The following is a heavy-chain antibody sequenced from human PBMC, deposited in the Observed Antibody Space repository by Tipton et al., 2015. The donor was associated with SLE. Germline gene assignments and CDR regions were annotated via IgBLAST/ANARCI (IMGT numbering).Heavy chain of an antibody. D-gene: IGHD6-6*01. J-gene: IGHJ4*02. CDR2: IYYSGST. V-gene: IGHV4-39*01. Sequence: TLSLTCTVSGGSISSSSYYWGWIRQPPGKGLEWIGSIYYSGSTYYNPSLKSRVTISVDTSKNQFSLKLSSVTAADTAVYYCARVLPSSIAGGAFDYWGQGTLVTVSS. CDR3: ARVLPSSIAGGAFDY. CDR1: GGSISSSSYY.